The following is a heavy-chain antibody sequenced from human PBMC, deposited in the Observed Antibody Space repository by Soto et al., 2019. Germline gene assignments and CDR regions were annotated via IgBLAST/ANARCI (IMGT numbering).Heavy chain of an antibody. CDR1: GFTFDAYA. CDR2: ISWNSGSI. J-gene: IGHJ3*02. CDR3: AKAKTGPDAFDI. Sequence: GGSLRLSCAASGFTFDAYAMHWVRQAPGKGLEWVSGISWNSGSIGYADSVKGRFTISRDNAKNSLYLQMNSLRAEDTALYYCAKAKTGPDAFDIWGQGTMVTVSS. V-gene: IGHV3-9*01.